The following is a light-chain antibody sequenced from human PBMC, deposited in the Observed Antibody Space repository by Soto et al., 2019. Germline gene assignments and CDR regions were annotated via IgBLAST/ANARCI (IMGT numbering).Light chain of an antibody. V-gene: IGLV2-14*01. CDR3: SSYTTSSSYV. CDR2: EVG. J-gene: IGLJ1*01. Sequence: QAVLTQPASVSGSPGQSITISCTGSSSDVGGYNYVSWYQQYPGKAPKLMIYEVGNRPSGVSNRFSGSKSGNTASLTISGLQADDEADYYCSSYTTSSSYVFGTGTTVTVL. CDR1: SSDVGGYNY.